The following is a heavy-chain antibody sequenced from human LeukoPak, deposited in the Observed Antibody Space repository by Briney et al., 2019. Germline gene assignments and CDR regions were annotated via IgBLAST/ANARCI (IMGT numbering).Heavy chain of an antibody. J-gene: IGHJ4*02. CDR1: GGSISTYY. D-gene: IGHD3-22*01. V-gene: IGHV4-59*01. CDR3: ARYYDSSGPLDY. Sequence: SETLSLTCTVSGGSISTYYWNWIRQPPGKGLEWIGYIYHSGSTNYNPSLQSRVTISVDTSKNQFSLKLSSVTAADTAVYYCARYYDSSGPLDYWGQGTLVTVSS. CDR2: IYHSGST.